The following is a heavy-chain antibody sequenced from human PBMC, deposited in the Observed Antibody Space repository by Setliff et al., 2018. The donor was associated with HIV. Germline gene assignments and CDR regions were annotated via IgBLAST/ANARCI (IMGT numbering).Heavy chain of an antibody. CDR2: INPSGGST. J-gene: IGHJ4*02. CDR1: GYTFTSYY. Sequence: GASVKVSCKASGYTFTSYYMHWVRQAPGQGLEWMGIINPSGGSTSYAQKFQGRVTITRDTSARTAYIEVRRLTFEDTATFYCARDHPGIAYWGQGTMVTVSS. CDR3: ARDHPGIAY. V-gene: IGHV1-46*01.